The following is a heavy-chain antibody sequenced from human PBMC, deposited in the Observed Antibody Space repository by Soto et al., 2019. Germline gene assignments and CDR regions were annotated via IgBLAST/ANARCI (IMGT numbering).Heavy chain of an antibody. D-gene: IGHD3-10*01. CDR3: AKIGEGSGSFPYYYYGMDV. CDR1: GFTFSSYA. J-gene: IGHJ6*02. Sequence: EVQLLESGGGLVQPGGSLRLSCAASGFTFSSYAMSWVRQAPGKGLEWVSAISGSGGSTYYADSVKGRFTISRDNSKNTLYLQMNSLRAEDTAVYYCAKIGEGSGSFPYYYYGMDVWGQGTTVTVSS. CDR2: ISGSGGST. V-gene: IGHV3-23*01.